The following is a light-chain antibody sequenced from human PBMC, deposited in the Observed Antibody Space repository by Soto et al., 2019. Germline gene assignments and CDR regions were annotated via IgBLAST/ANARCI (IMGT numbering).Light chain of an antibody. CDR3: QQYHTYRT. V-gene: IGKV1-5*01. Sequence: DIQMTQAPSTLSASIGDRVIITCRASQSISHWLAWYQQKPGKAPKLLISDASILESGVPSRFSDSTSGTEFPLTISSLQPDDFATYYCQQYHTYRTFGQGTKVEIK. J-gene: IGKJ1*01. CDR1: QSISHW. CDR2: DAS.